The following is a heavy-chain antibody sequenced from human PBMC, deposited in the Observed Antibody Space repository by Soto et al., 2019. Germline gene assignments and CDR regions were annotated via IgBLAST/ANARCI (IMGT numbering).Heavy chain of an antibody. CDR1: GGSISSSSYY. Sequence: SETLSLTCTVSGGSISSSSYYWGWIRQPPGKGLEWIGSIYYSGSTYYNPSLKSRVTISVDTSKNQFSLKLSSVTAADTAVYYCARTNIMITFGGVIAPDYWGQGTLVTVSS. CDR3: ARTNIMITFGGVIAPDY. CDR2: IYYSGST. J-gene: IGHJ4*02. D-gene: IGHD3-16*02. V-gene: IGHV4-39*01.